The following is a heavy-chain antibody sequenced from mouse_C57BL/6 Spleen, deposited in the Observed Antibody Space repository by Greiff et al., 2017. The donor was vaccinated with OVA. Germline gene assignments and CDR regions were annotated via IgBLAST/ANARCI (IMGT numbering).Heavy chain of an antibody. CDR3: ARDSNYAFDY. Sequence: VQLQQSGPELVKPGASVKISCKASGYAFSSSWMNWVKQRPGKGLEWIGRIYPGDGDTNYNGKFKGKATLTADKSSSTAYMQLSSLTSEDSAVYFCARDSNYAFDYWGQGTTLTVSS. D-gene: IGHD2-5*01. CDR1: GYAFSSSW. CDR2: IYPGDGDT. J-gene: IGHJ2*01. V-gene: IGHV1-82*01.